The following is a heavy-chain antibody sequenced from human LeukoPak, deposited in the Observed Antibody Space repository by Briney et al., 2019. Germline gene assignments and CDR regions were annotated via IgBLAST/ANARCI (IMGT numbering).Heavy chain of an antibody. CDR3: ARGGSHSSGWYGDY. V-gene: IGHV3-66*01. D-gene: IGHD6-19*01. CDR1: GFTFSSYA. Sequence: GGSLRLSCAASGFTFSSYAMSWVRQAPGKGLEWVSVIYSGGSTYYADSVKGRFTISRDNSKNTLYLQMNSLRAEDTAVYYCARGGSHSSGWYGDYWGQGTLVTVSS. J-gene: IGHJ4*02. CDR2: IYSGGST.